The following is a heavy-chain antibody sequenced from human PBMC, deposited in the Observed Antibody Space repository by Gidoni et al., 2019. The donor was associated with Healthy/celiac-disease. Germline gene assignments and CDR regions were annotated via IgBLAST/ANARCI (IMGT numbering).Heavy chain of an antibody. V-gene: IGHV1-69*02. Sequence: AQKFQGRVTITADKSTSTAYMELSSLRSEDTAVYYCARTYYYGSGSYYHDYWGQGTLVTVSS. D-gene: IGHD3-10*01. CDR3: ARTYYYGSGSYYHDY. J-gene: IGHJ4*02.